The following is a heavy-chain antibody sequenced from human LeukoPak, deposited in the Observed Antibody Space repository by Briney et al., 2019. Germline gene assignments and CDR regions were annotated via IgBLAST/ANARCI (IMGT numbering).Heavy chain of an antibody. CDR2: ISYDGSNK. CDR3: ARVSRSCSSTSCSHYYYYYMDV. J-gene: IGHJ6*03. V-gene: IGHV3-30*04. Sequence: PGRSLRLSCAASGFTFSSYAMHWVRQAPGKGLEWVAVISYDGSNKYYADSVKGRFTISRDNSKNTLYLQMNSLRAEDTAVYYCARVSRSCSSTSCSHYYYYYMDVWGQGTLVTVSS. CDR1: GFTFSSYA. D-gene: IGHD2-2*01.